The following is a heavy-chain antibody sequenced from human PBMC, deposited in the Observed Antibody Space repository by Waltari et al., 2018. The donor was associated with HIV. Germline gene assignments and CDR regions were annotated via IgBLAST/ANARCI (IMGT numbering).Heavy chain of an antibody. CDR2: IYYSGRT. J-gene: IGHJ3*02. CDR1: GGSISSSSYY. D-gene: IGHD3-22*01. Sequence: QLQLQESGPGLVKPSETLSLTCTVSGGSISSSSYYWGWIRQPPGKGLEGVGRIYYSGRTYYNPSLKSRVTISVDTSKNQFSLKLSSVTAADTAVYYCARSLMSYYYDSSGYPWGHDAFDIWGQGTMVTVSS. V-gene: IGHV4-39*01. CDR3: ARSLMSYYYDSSGYPWGHDAFDI.